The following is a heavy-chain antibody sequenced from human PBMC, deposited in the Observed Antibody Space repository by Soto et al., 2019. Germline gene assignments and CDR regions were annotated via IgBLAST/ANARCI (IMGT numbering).Heavy chain of an antibody. J-gene: IGHJ2*01. CDR1: GFTFSSYS. Sequence: EVQLVESGGGLVKPGGSLRLSCAASGFTFSSYSMNWVRQAPGKGLEWVSSISSSSSYIYYADSVKGRFTISRDNAKNSLYLQMNSLRAEVTAVYYCARVSCSSTSCYQDFYFDLWGRGTLVTVSS. V-gene: IGHV3-21*01. CDR3: ARVSCSSTSCYQDFYFDL. CDR2: ISSSSSYI. D-gene: IGHD2-2*01.